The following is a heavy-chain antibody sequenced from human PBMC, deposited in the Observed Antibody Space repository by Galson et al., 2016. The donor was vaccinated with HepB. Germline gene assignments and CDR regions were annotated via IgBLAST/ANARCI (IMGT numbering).Heavy chain of an antibody. Sequence: SVKVSCKASGPTSNTDTFTWLRQAPGQGLEWVGRIIPILDQATYSQRFQGRVTITADTSASTVYMELTSLRSDDTAIYYCARDSRGRGLEMRGWFDPWGQGTLVIVSS. CDR2: IIPILDQA. J-gene: IGHJ5*02. CDR3: ARDSRGRGLEMRGWFDP. V-gene: IGHV1-69*08. CDR1: GPTSNTDT. D-gene: IGHD1-1*01.